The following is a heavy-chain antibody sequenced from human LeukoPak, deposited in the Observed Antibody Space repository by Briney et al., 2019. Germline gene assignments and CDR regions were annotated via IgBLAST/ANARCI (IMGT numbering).Heavy chain of an antibody. J-gene: IGHJ4*02. Sequence: GGSLRLSCAASGFTFSSYAMSWVRQAPGKGLEWVAVIWYDGSNKYYADSVKGRFTISRDNSKNTLYLQMNSLRAEDTAVYYCARDNLRDGYNYYFDYWGQGTLVTVSS. CDR1: GFTFSSYA. D-gene: IGHD5-24*01. V-gene: IGHV3-33*08. CDR2: IWYDGSNK. CDR3: ARDNLRDGYNYYFDY.